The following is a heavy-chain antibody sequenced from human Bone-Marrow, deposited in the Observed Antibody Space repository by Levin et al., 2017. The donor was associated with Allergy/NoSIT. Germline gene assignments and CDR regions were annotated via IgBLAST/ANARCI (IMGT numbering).Heavy chain of an antibody. CDR1: GGSISSSRYY. CDR2: TYYTGST. Sequence: PSETLSLTCTVSGGSISSSRYYWGWIRQPPGKGLEWIGTTYYTGSTYYSPSLKSRVTISVDTSKNQFSLKLTSVTAADTAVYYCARHYGSGGWNCDYWGQGTLVNVS. J-gene: IGHJ4*02. V-gene: IGHV4-39*01. D-gene: IGHD6-19*01. CDR3: ARHYGSGGWNCDY.